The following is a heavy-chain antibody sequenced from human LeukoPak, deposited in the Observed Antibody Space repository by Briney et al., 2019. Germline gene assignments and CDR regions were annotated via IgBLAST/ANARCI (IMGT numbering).Heavy chain of an antibody. CDR1: GFTFRNYW. Sequence: PGGSLRLSCAASGFTFRNYWTHWVRQAPGKGLVWVSRVSPDGSSTSYADSVKGRFTISRDNAKNTLYLQMNSLRADDTAMYYCESHGDYDAFDMWGLGTMVTVSS. J-gene: IGHJ3*02. CDR3: ESHGDYDAFDM. CDR2: VSPDGSST. V-gene: IGHV3-74*01. D-gene: IGHD4-17*01.